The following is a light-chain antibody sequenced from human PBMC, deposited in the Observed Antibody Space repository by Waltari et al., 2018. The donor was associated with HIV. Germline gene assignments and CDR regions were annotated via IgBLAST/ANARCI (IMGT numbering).Light chain of an antibody. CDR1: SPNFGEGYH. J-gene: IGLJ2*01. V-gene: IGLV1-40*01. Sequence: QSALPQPPSVSGAPGQRVTISCTGSSPNFGEGYHVHWYQQLPGTAPKLLIYGNSNRPSGVPDRFSGSKSGTSASLAITGLQAEDEADYYCQSYDSRLHVVFGGGTKLTVL. CDR2: GNS. CDR3: QSYDSRLHVV.